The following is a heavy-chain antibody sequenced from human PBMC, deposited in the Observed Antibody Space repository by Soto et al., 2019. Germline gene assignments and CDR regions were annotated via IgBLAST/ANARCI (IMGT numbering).Heavy chain of an antibody. CDR3: ARNTFNWFDP. CDR1: GFTFNDFF. V-gene: IGHV3-11*01. J-gene: IGHJ5*02. Sequence: QVQLMESGGDLVKPGGSLRLSCAASGFTFNDFFMTWIRQAPGRGPEWVASTSNSGNSVYYADSVKGRFTVSRDNAQNTLTLQMTDLRVDDTAVYYCARNTFNWFDPWGQGTLVTVSS. CDR2: TSNSGNSV.